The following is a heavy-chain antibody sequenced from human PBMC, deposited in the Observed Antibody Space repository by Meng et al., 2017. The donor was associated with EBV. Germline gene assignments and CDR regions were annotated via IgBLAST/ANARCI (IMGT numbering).Heavy chain of an antibody. CDR1: GGTFRYYS. J-gene: IGHJ4*02. CDR2: FLPRLGAP. Sequence: QVQLVQSAVEVKKPGSSVKVSSKTSGGTFRYYSISWVRQAPGQGLEWLGGFLPRLGAPNYAQKFHGRVKITADESTSTHYMDLSSLRSEDTAIYYCASESGRGYTPDYWGQGTLVTVSS. CDR3: ASESGRGYTPDY. D-gene: IGHD3-10*01. V-gene: IGHV1-69*01.